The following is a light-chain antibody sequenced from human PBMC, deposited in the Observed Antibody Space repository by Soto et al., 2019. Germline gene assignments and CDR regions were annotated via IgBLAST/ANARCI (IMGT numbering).Light chain of an antibody. J-gene: IGKJ5*01. Sequence: EVVVTQSPATLAVSQGERATLSCRASQSVSSNLAWYQQKPGQAPRLLIYGASTRATGIPARFSGSGSGTEFTLTISSLQSEDFAVYYCQQRSNWPPTFGQGTRLEIK. V-gene: IGKV3-15*01. CDR1: QSVSSN. CDR3: QQRSNWPPT. CDR2: GAS.